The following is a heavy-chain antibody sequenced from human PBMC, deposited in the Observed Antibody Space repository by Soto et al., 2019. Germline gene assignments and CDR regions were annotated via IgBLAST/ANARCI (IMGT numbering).Heavy chain of an antibody. CDR1: DDFISSYY. V-gene: IGHV4-4*07. D-gene: IGHD3-9*01. CDR2: VSTNGAT. Sequence: SETLSLTCTVSDDFISSYYWNWIRQPAGKGLEWIGRVSTNGATNYNPSLESRVTMSVDTSKNQFSLKLTSVTAADTAMYFCARADYEILTGSYAMDVWGQGTTVTVSS. J-gene: IGHJ6*02. CDR3: ARADYEILTGSYAMDV.